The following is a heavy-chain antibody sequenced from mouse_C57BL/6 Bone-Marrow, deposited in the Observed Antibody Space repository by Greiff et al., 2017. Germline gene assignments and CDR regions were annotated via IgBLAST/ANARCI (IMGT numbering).Heavy chain of an antibody. CDR3: ARAPIYYYGSRYFDV. CDR2: IYPGDGDT. CDR1: GYAFSSSW. Sequence: VQLQQSGPELVKPGASVKISCKASGYAFSSSWMNWVKQRPGKGLEWIGRIYPGDGDTNYNGKFKGKATLTADKSSSTAYMQISSLTSEDSAVYFCARAPIYYYGSRYFDVWGTGTTVTGSS. V-gene: IGHV1-82*01. D-gene: IGHD1-1*01. J-gene: IGHJ1*03.